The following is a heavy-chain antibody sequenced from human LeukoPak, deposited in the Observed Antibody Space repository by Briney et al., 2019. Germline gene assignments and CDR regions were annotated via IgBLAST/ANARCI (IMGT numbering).Heavy chain of an antibody. J-gene: IGHJ5*02. CDR1: SGALSSYY. D-gene: IGHD6-13*01. Sequence: SETLSLTCTVSSGALSSYYWNWIRQPPGKGLEWIGYIFYNGSTNYNPSLKSRVTISVDTSKNQFSLKLSSVTAADTAMYYCARLGEQQLVPGFDPGGQGPLVPVSS. CDR3: ARLGEQQLVPGFDP. CDR2: IFYNGST. V-gene: IGHV4-59*01.